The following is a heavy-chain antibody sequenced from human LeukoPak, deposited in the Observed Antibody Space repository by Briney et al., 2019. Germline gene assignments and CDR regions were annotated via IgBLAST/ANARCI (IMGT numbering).Heavy chain of an antibody. Sequence: GASLRLSCEASEFTFSDYYMNWMRQAPGQGLEWVSCINSNSGGTNYVQTFQGRVTMTRDTSISTAYMELSRLISDDTAVYYCARGIVVVPPAPTSADFDYWGQGTLVTVSS. D-gene: IGHD2-2*01. V-gene: IGHV1-2*02. CDR1: EFTFSDYY. CDR3: ARGIVVVPPAPTSADFDY. J-gene: IGHJ4*02. CDR2: INSNSGGT.